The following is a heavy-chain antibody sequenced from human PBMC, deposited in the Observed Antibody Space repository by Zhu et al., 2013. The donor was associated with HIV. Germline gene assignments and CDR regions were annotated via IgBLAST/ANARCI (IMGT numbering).Heavy chain of an antibody. Sequence: QLVQSGPEVKKPGTSVKVSCTASGFTFTSSAVQWVRQARGQRLEWMGWIVVGSGNTNSAQTFQGRVTITRDMSTSTAYMELFSLRSDDTAVYYCAAARHPGVGGTSTAVWDAFDIWGRGTMVTGLF. J-gene: IGHJ3*02. CDR1: GFTFTSSA. V-gene: IGHV1-58*01. D-gene: IGHD1-1*01. CDR2: IVVGSGNT. CDR3: AAARHPGVGGTSTAVWDAFDI.